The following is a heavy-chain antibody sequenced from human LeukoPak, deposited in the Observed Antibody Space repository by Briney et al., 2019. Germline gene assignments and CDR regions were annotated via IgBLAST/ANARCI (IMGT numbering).Heavy chain of an antibody. CDR1: GGTFSSYA. CDR2: IIPVFGTA. CDR3: ARAGGSFSYYDILTASPGVYFDY. V-gene: IGHV1-69*13. J-gene: IGHJ4*02. D-gene: IGHD3-9*01. Sequence: SVDDSCKASGGTFSSYAISWVRQAPGQGLEWMGGIIPVFGTANYAQKFQGRVTITADESTSTAYMELSSLRSEDTAVYYCARAGGSFSYYDILTASPGVYFDYWGQGTLVTVSS.